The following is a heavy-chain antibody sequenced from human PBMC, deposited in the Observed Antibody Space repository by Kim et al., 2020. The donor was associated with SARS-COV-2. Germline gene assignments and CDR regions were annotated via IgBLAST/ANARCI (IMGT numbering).Heavy chain of an antibody. D-gene: IGHD6-6*01. CDR1: GFTFSSFA. Sequence: GGSLRLSCAASGFTFSSFAMPWVRQAPGKGLEWVAVLSDGGGDTFYADSVKGRFTISRDNSKNTLYLQMNSLRAEDTAVYYCAKKSIPERGQWYFDFWGRGTLVTVSS. J-gene: IGHJ2*01. CDR2: LSDGGGDT. CDR3: AKKSIPERGQWYFDF. V-gene: IGHV3-23*01.